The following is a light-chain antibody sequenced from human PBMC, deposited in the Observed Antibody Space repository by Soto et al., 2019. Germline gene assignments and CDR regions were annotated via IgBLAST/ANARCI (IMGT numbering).Light chain of an antibody. CDR1: QSVSRR. CDR2: GAS. Sequence: EVVLTQSPGTLSLSPGGRATLSCRASQSVSRRLAWYQQRPGQSPRLLISGASMRASGVPVRFIGSGSGTDFTLTISRLEPEDFALYYCQHYGRSPITFGQGTRLEIK. CDR3: QHYGRSPIT. V-gene: IGKV3-20*01. J-gene: IGKJ5*01.